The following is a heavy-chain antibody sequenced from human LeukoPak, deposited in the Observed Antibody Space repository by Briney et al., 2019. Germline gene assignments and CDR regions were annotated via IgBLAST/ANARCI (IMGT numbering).Heavy chain of an antibody. CDR2: INPNSGGT. CDR1: GYTFTGYY. J-gene: IGHJ3*02. V-gene: IGHV1-2*02. D-gene: IGHD3-9*01. Sequence: ASVKVSCKASGYTFTGYYMHWVRQVPGQGLEWMGWINPNSGGTNYAQKFQGRVTMTRDTSISTAYMELSRLRSDDTAVYYCARGMRYFDWLLRIDAFDIWGQGTMVTVSS. CDR3: ARGMRYFDWLLRIDAFDI.